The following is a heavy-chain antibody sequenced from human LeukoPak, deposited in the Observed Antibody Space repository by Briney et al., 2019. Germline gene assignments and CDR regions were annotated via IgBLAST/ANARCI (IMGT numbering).Heavy chain of an antibody. Sequence: SETLSLTCTVSGASISSGGYFWSWIRQPLGKGLEWIGYIYHTGNTYYNPSLESRVTMSVDKSKNQFSLSLASVTVADTAVYYCARERPLDTVVSQDFWGQGTLVIVSS. CDR3: ARERPLDTVVSQDF. CDR1: GASISSGGYF. J-gene: IGHJ4*02. CDR2: IYHTGNT. D-gene: IGHD4-23*01. V-gene: IGHV4-30-2*01.